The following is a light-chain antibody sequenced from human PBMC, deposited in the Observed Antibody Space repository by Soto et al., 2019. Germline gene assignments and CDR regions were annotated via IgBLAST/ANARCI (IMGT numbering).Light chain of an antibody. CDR3: QQRYSWPRA. V-gene: IGKV3-11*01. J-gene: IGKJ4*01. Sequence: EIVLTQSPATLSLSPGERATLSCRASQSITSYLAWYQQKPCQAPRLLIYDASNRATGVPARFSGSGSGTDFTLTISSLEPEDFAFDYCQQRYSWPRAFSGGTKVEIK. CDR2: DAS. CDR1: QSITSY.